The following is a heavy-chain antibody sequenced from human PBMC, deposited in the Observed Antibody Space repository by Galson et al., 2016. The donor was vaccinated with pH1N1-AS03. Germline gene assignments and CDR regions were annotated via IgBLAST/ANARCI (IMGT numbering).Heavy chain of an antibody. Sequence: SLRLSCAASGFTFSSHGMHWVRQTPGKGLEWVAVIWHDRSEQYYADSVKGRFTISRDNSKNTLYLKMNSLRAEDTAVYYCARNRHYYDYIWETSRYDLYFDLWGRGTLVTVSS. D-gene: IGHD3-16*02. CDR3: ARNRHYYDYIWETSRYDLYFDL. CDR2: IWHDRSEQ. V-gene: IGHV3-33*01. J-gene: IGHJ2*01. CDR1: GFTFSSHG.